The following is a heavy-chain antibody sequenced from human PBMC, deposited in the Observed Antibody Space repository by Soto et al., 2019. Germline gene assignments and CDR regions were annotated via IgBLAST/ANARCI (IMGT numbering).Heavy chain of an antibody. Sequence: SETLSLTCTVSGGSISIYYWSWIRHPPGKGLEWIGYIYYSGSTNYDPSLKSRVTISVDTSKNQFSLKLSSVTAADTAVYYCARVAPVRGYSYGFFFDYWGQGTLVT. V-gene: IGHV4-59*01. CDR3: ARVAPVRGYSYGFFFDY. CDR1: GGSISIYY. D-gene: IGHD5-18*01. CDR2: IYYSGST. J-gene: IGHJ4*02.